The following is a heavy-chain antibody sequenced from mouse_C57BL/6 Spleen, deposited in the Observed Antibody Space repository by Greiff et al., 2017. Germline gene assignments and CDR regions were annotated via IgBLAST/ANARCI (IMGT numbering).Heavy chain of an antibody. D-gene: IGHD5-1*01. Sequence: QVQLQQSGPELVKPGASVKISCKASGYTFTDYYINWVKQRPGHGLEWIGEILPGSGSTNNNEKFKGKATFTADTSYNTAYMQLSSLTTEDSAIYNCAMVLLLTYLSYIDYWGQGTTLTVSS. J-gene: IGHJ2*01. CDR2: ILPGSGST. CDR1: GYTFTDYY. CDR3: AMVLLLTYLSYIDY. V-gene: IGHV1-9*01.